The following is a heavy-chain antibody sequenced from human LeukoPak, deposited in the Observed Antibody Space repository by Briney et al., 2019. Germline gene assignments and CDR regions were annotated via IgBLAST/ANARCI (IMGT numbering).Heavy chain of an antibody. V-gene: IGHV1-69*04. Sequence: SVKVSCKASGGTFSSYAISWVRQAPGQGLEWMGRIIPILGIANYAQKFQGRVTITADKSTSTAYMELSSLRSEDTAVCYCARYGAPYYFDYWGQGTLVTVSS. CDR2: IIPILGIA. CDR1: GGTFSSYA. J-gene: IGHJ4*02. CDR3: ARYGAPYYFDY. D-gene: IGHD1-26*01.